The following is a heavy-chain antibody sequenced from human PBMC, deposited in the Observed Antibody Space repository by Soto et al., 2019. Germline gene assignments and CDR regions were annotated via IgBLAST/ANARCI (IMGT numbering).Heavy chain of an antibody. CDR2: IIPIFGTA. V-gene: IGHV1-69*01. CDR3: PRDLHYGDYWGGWFDP. D-gene: IGHD4-17*01. J-gene: IGHJ5*02. CDR1: GGTFSSYA. Sequence: QVQLVQSGAEVKKPGSSVKVSCKASGGTFSSYAISWVRQAPGQGLEWMGGIIPIFGTANYAQKFQGRVTITADESTSTAYMELSSLRSEFIAVYYGPRDLHYGDYWGGWFDPWGQGTLVTVSS.